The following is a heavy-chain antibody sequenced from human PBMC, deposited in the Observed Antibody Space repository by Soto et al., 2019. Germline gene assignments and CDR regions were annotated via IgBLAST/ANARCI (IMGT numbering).Heavy chain of an antibody. Sequence: QVHLVESGGGMVQPGKSMRLSCAASGFTFSRYAMYWVRQAPGKGLEWVATISFDGNIKLYADSVRGRFTFSRDNSKNTMYLQMNSLRPGDAGVFYCVRDYGWTTVAGTGIFVYWGQGTLVTVSS. CDR3: VRDYGWTTVAGTGIFVY. V-gene: IGHV3-30*03. J-gene: IGHJ4*02. CDR2: ISFDGNIK. D-gene: IGHD6-19*01. CDR1: GFTFSRYA.